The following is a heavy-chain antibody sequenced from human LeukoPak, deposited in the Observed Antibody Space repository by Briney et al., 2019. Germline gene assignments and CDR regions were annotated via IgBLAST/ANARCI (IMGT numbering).Heavy chain of an antibody. Sequence: GGSLRLSCAASGFIFSDYWIGWVRQAPGKGPEWVASIKPDGNEQYYVDSVRGRFTISRDNSKDSLFLQVGSLRDDDTAVYYCARERVSAYDYWGQGTLVTVSS. CDR3: ARERVSAYDY. CDR2: IKPDGNEQ. CDR1: GFIFSDYW. J-gene: IGHJ4*02. V-gene: IGHV3-7*01.